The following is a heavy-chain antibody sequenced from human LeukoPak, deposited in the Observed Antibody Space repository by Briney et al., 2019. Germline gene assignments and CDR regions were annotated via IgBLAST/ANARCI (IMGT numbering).Heavy chain of an antibody. CDR1: GFTFSSYG. J-gene: IGHJ4*02. CDR3: ARRSGVAVAGAFDY. Sequence: PGGSLRLSCAASGFTFSSYGMSWVRQAPGKGLEWVSAISGSGGSTYYADSVKGRFTISRDNSKNTLYLQMNSLGAEDTAVYYCARRSGVAVAGAFDYWGQGTLVTVSS. CDR2: ISGSGGST. D-gene: IGHD6-19*01. V-gene: IGHV3-23*01.